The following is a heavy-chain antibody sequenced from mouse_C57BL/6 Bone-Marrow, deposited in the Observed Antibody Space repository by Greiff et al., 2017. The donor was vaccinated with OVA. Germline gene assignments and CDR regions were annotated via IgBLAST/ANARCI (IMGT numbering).Heavy chain of an antibody. D-gene: IGHD1-1*01. CDR2: IHPNSGST. CDR1: GFNIKDDY. J-gene: IGHJ1*03. V-gene: IGHV1-64*01. Sequence: QVQLQQSGAELVRPGASVKLSCTASGFNIKDDYMHWVKQRPGQGLEWIGMIHPNSGSTNYNEKFKSKATLTVDKSSSTAYMQLSSLTSEDSAVYYCASLLRYPDWYFDVWGTGTTVTVSS. CDR3: ASLLRYPDWYFDV.